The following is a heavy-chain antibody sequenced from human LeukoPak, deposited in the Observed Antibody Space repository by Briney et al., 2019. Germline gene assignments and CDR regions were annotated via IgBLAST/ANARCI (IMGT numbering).Heavy chain of an antibody. Sequence: SETLSLTCTVSGGSISSYYWSWIRQPPGKGLEWIGYIYYSGSTNYNPSLKSRVTISVDTSKNQFSLKLSSVTAADTAVYYCARERKDYEGYYGMDVCGQGTTVTVSS. CDR2: IYYSGST. V-gene: IGHV4-59*01. D-gene: IGHD4-17*01. CDR3: ARERKDYEGYYGMDV. J-gene: IGHJ6*02. CDR1: GGSISSYY.